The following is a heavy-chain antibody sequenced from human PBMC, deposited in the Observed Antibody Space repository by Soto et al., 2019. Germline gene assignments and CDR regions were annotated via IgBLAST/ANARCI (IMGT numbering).Heavy chain of an antibody. CDR2: IYGGGTT. Sequence: EVQLVESGGGSIQPGGSLRLSCAASGFAVSSKYMTWVRQAPGKGLEWVSVIYGGGTTYFADSVKGRFTISRDTSKNTLYLQTNSLRAEDTALNYWVHTTGCPRVEFWGQGNLVTGSS. D-gene: IGHD6-19*01. CDR3: VHTTGCPRVEF. J-gene: IGHJ4*02. CDR1: GFAVSSKY. V-gene: IGHV3-53*01.